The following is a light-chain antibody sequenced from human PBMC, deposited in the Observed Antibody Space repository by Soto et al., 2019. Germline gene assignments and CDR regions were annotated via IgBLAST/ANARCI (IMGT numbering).Light chain of an antibody. Sequence: QSVLTQPPSVSGAPVQRVTISCTGSSSNIGAGYDVHWYQQLPGTAPKLLIYGNSSRPSWVPDRYSGSKSGASASLAMTGIQAEDEADYYCQSSDSSLSGGVFGTGTKVTVL. V-gene: IGLV1-40*01. J-gene: IGLJ1*01. CDR3: QSSDSSLSGGV. CDR2: GNS. CDR1: SSNIGAGYD.